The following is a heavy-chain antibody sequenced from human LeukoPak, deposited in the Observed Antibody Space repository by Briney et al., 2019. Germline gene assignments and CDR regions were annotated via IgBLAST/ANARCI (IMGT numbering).Heavy chain of an antibody. D-gene: IGHD2-2*01. CDR3: ARDLGDIVVVPAAETGGDAFDI. Sequence: GALRLSCAASGFTFSSYWMSWVRQAPGKGLEWVAVILSDGSNKYYADSVKGRFIISRDNAKNSLYLQMDSLRAEDTAVYYCARDLGDIVVVPAAETGGDAFDIWGQGTMVTVSS. J-gene: IGHJ3*02. CDR1: GFTFSSYW. V-gene: IGHV3-30-3*01. CDR2: ILSDGSNK.